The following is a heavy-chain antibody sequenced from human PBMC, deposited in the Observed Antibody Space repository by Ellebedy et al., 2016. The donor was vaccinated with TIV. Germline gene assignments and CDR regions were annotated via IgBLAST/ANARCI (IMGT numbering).Heavy chain of an antibody. CDR1: DGSIRRYH. J-gene: IGHJ4*02. Sequence: GSLRLXFTVSDGSIRRYHWSWIRQSPGKGLEWIGYFHYSGTTNYNPSLKSRLSISVDTSKNQFSLNLSSVTAADTGVYYCARTSTMVRGALDYWGQGTLVTVSS. CDR2: FHYSGTT. CDR3: ARTSTMVRGALDY. D-gene: IGHD3-10*01. V-gene: IGHV4-59*01.